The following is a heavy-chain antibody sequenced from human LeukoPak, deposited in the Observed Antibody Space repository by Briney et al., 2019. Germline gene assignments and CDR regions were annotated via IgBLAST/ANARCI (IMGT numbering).Heavy chain of an antibody. D-gene: IGHD2-15*01. CDR2: INSDGSST. CDR1: GFTFSSYS. J-gene: IGHJ4*02. V-gene: IGHV3-74*01. Sequence: TGGSLRLSCAASGFTFSSYSMNWVRQAPGKGLVWVSRINSDGSSTSNADSVKGRFTISRDNAKNTLYLQMNSLTVEDTAVYYCARVKVAAGPIDYWGQGTLVTVSS. CDR3: ARVKVAAGPIDY.